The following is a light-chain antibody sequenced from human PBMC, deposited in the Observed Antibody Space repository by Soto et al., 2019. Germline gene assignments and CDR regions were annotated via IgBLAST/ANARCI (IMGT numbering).Light chain of an antibody. Sequence: DIVLTQSPPTLSVSPGERASLSCRASLTVSNNLAWYQQKPGQAPRLLISYTSTRATGVPARFSGSGSGKDSPLPIISRQSEDSAVYYCQQYNNWPPGATFGPGTKVEIK. CDR3: QQYNNWPPGAT. J-gene: IGKJ3*01. CDR1: LTVSNN. CDR2: YTS. V-gene: IGKV3-15*01.